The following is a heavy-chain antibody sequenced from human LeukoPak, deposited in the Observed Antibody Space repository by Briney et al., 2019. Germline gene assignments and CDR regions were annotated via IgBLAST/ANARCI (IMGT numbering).Heavy chain of an antibody. CDR3: AGVVGAIVDY. D-gene: IGHD1-26*01. CDR1: GGSISSSSYY. J-gene: IGHJ4*02. V-gene: IGHV4-39*07. CDR2: IYYSGST. Sequence: SETLSFTCTVSGGSISSSSYYWGWIRQPPGKGLEWIGSIYYSGSTYYNPSLKSRVTISVDTSKNQFSLKLSSVTAADTAVYYCAGVVGAIVDYWGQGTLVTVSS.